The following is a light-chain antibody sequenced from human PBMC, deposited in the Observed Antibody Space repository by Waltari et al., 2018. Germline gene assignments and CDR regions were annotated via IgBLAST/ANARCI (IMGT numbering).Light chain of an antibody. CDR1: QSVSSY. CDR3: QQRSNLPPTWT. V-gene: IGKV3-11*01. CDR2: DAS. Sequence: EIVLTQSPPTLSLSPGERATLSCMASQSVSSYLAWYQQKPGQAPRLLIYDASNRATCIPARFSGSGSGPDLTLTISSLGTEEFAVYDRQQRSNLPPTWTFGQGTKVEIK. J-gene: IGKJ1*01.